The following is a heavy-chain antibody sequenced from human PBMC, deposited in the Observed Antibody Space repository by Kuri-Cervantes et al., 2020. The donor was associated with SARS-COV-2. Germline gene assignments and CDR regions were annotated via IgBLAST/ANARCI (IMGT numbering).Heavy chain of an antibody. CDR1: GYTFTNYD. V-gene: IGHV1-8*01. CDR3: TRRSVTLDY. D-gene: IGHD2-21*02. Sequence: ASVKVSCKASGYTFTNYDINWVRQATGQGLEWMGWMDSNTGVTGYTQKSQDRITMTRDTSVSTAYMKLSSLTFAATATYYCTRRSVTLDYWGQGTLVTVSS. J-gene: IGHJ4*02. CDR2: MDSNTGVT.